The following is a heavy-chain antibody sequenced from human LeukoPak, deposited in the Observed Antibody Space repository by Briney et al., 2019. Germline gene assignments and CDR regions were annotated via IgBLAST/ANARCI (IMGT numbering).Heavy chain of an antibody. V-gene: IGHV3-21*01. CDR3: ARGSGSYVSGDAFDI. J-gene: IGHJ3*02. D-gene: IGHD1-26*01. CDR1: GFTFSSYS. CDR2: ISSSSSYI. Sequence: PGGSLRLSCAASGFTFSSYSMNWVRQAPGKGLEWVSSISSSSSYIHYADSVKGRFTISRDNAKNSLYLQMNSLRAEDTAVYFCARGSGSYVSGDAFDIWGQGTMVTVSS.